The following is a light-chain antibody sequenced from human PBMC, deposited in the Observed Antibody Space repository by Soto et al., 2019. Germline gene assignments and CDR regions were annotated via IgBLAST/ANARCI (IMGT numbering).Light chain of an antibody. CDR2: DAS. CDR3: QEYQSDSFT. Sequence: DIQMTQSPSTLSASVGDRVTITCRASQGISDWLAWYQQKPGKAPKLLIYDASDLQTGVPSRFSGSGSWTAFTLTISSLQPDEFATYYGQEYQSDSFTFGPGTKVDVQ. CDR1: QGISDW. J-gene: IGKJ3*01. V-gene: IGKV1-5*01.